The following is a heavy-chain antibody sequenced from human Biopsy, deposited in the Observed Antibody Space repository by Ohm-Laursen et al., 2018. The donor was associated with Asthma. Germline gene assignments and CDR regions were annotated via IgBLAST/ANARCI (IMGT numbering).Heavy chain of an antibody. D-gene: IGHD3-16*01. J-gene: IGHJ6*02. Sequence: GASVKVSYKASGYTVTRYAINWVRQAPGQGLEWMGGIIPMYGVPKVAQKFQGRVTITADESTSTAYMEMSSLRSEDTAVYYCARVDAIMISGDSYFYSGFDLWGQGTTVRVSS. CDR3: ARVDAIMISGDSYFYSGFDL. CDR2: IIPMYGVP. CDR1: GYTVTRYA. V-gene: IGHV1-69*13.